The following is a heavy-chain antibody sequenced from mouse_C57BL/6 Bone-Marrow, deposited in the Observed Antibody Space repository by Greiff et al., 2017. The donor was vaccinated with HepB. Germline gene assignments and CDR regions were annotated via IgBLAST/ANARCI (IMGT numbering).Heavy chain of an antibody. V-gene: IGHV3-6*01. CDR2: ISYDGSN. Sequence: EVQLQESGPGLVKPSQSLSLTCSVTGYSITSGYYWNWIRQFPGNKLEWMGYISYDGSNNYNPSLKNRISITRDTSKNQFFLKLNSVTTEDTATYYCARKDYSNYFDYWGQGTTLTVSS. CDR1: GYSITSGYY. D-gene: IGHD2-5*01. CDR3: ARKDYSNYFDY. J-gene: IGHJ2*01.